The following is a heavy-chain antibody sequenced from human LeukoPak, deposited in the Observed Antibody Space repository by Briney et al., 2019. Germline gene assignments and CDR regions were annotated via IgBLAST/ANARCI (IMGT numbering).Heavy chain of an antibody. CDR1: GFTLRTYT. D-gene: IGHD3-22*01. J-gene: IGHJ4*02. V-gene: IGHV3-30*02. CDR2: IRYDGSSK. Sequence: GGSLRLSCAPSGFTLRTYTIRRGRDGPRERLERGSFIRYDGSSKYYVDSEKGRFTISRDNSKNTLYLQMNSLRAEDTAVYCCAKDRWDSSGYYYLFDYWGQGTLVTVSS. CDR3: AKDRWDSSGYYYLFDY.